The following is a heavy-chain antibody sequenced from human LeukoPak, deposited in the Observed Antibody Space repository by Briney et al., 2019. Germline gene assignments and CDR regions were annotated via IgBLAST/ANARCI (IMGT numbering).Heavy chain of an antibody. D-gene: IGHD4-17*01. J-gene: IGHJ4*02. CDR1: GLPVTDNY. CDR3: TYGDYPLTY. CDR2: IYRDGDT. V-gene: IGHV3-66*01. Sequence: GGSLRLSCAASGLPVTDNYRHWVRQPPGKRPEWLSIIYRDGDTKYADSVKGRFTVSRDISKSTLYLQMNRLRAEDTAVYFCTYGDYPLTYWGQGTLVTVSS.